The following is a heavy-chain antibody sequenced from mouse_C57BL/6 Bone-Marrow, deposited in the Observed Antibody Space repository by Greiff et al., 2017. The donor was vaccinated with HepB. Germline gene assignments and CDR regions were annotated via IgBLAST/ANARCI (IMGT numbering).Heavy chain of an antibody. Sequence: QVQLQQPGAELVMPGASVKLSCKASGYTFTSYWMHWVKQWPGQGLEWIGEIDPSDSYTNYNQKFKGKSTLTVDKSSSTAYMQLSSLTSEDSAVYYCARREIYYGPYYYAMDYWGQGTSVTVSS. CDR2: IDPSDSYT. D-gene: IGHD2-1*01. CDR3: ARREIYYGPYYYAMDY. J-gene: IGHJ4*01. V-gene: IGHV1-69*01. CDR1: GYTFTSYW.